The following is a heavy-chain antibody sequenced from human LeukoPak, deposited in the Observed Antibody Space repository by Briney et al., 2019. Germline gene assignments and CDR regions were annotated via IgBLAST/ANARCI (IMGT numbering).Heavy chain of an antibody. D-gene: IGHD6-6*01. CDR1: GGSFSGYY. Sequence: SETLSLTCAVYGGSFSGYYWSWIRQHPGKGLEWIGYIYYSGSTYYNPSLKSRVTISVDTSKNQFSLKVSSVTAADTAVYYCARALVGRGRLFDYWGQGTLVTVSS. CDR2: IYYSGST. CDR3: ARALVGRGRLFDY. V-gene: IGHV4-31*11. J-gene: IGHJ4*02.